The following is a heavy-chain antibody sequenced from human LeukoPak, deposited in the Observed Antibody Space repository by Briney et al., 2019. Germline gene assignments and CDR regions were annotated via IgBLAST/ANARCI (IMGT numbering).Heavy chain of an antibody. CDR1: GGSITSYY. J-gene: IGHJ2*01. Sequence: SETLSLTCTVSGGSITSYYWSWIRQPPGKGLEWIGYIYYSGSTNYNPSLKSRVTISVDTSRNQFSLKLSSVTAADTAVYYCARRGTNSGSYSHFDLWGRGTLVTVSS. V-gene: IGHV4-59*01. CDR2: IYYSGST. D-gene: IGHD1-26*01. CDR3: ARRGTNSGSYSHFDL.